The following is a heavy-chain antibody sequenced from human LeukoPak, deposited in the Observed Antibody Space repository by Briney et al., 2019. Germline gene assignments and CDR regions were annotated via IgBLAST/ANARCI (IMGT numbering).Heavy chain of an antibody. CDR2: IYYSGST. Sequence: SETLSLTCTVSGGSTSSYYWSWVRQPPGKGLEWIGYIYYSGSTNYNPSLKSRVTISVDTSKSQFSLKLSSVTAADTAVYYCARRALVVGWFDPWGRGTLVTVSS. J-gene: IGHJ5*02. V-gene: IGHV4-59*01. D-gene: IGHD2-2*01. CDR1: GGSTSSYY. CDR3: ARRALVVGWFDP.